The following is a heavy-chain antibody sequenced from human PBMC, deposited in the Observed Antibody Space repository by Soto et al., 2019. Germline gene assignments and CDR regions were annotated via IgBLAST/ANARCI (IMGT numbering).Heavy chain of an antibody. Sequence: QVQLQESGPGLVKPSETLSLTCTVSGGSISSYYWSWIRQPPGKGLEWIGYIYYSGSTNYNPSLKSRVTISVDTSKNQFSLKLSSVTAADTAVYYCARGKIAAARDAFDIWGQGTMVTVSS. J-gene: IGHJ3*02. D-gene: IGHD6-13*01. CDR2: IYYSGST. V-gene: IGHV4-59*01. CDR3: ARGKIAAARDAFDI. CDR1: GGSISSYY.